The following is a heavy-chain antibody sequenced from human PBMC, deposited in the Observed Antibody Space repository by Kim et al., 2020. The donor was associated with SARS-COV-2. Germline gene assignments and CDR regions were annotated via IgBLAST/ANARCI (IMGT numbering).Heavy chain of an antibody. J-gene: IGHJ5*02. CDR2: INTNTGNP. Sequence: ASVKVSCKASGYTFTSYAMNWVRQAPGQGLEWMGWINTNTGNPTYAQGFTGRFVFSLDTSVSTAYLQISSLKAEDTAVYYCARDKDVGGLLWFGELLPRRGNWFDPWGQGTLVTVSS. D-gene: IGHD3-10*01. CDR1: GYTFTSYA. CDR3: ARDKDVGGLLWFGELLPRRGNWFDP. V-gene: IGHV7-4-1*02.